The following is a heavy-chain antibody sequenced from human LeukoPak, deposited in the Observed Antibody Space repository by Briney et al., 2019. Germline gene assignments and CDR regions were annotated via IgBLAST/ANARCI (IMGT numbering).Heavy chain of an antibody. CDR1: GGSISSSSYY. CDR2: INHSGST. V-gene: IGHV4-39*07. Sequence: SETLSLTCTVSGGSISSSSYYWSWIRQPPGKGLEWIGEINHSGSTNYNPSLKSRVTISVDTSKNQFSLKLSSVTAADTAVYYCARDGGATGTGHWFDPWGQGTLVTVSS. J-gene: IGHJ5*02. CDR3: ARDGGATGTGHWFDP. D-gene: IGHD1-1*01.